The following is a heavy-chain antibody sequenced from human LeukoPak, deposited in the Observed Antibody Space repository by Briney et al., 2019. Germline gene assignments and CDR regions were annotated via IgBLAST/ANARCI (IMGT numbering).Heavy chain of an antibody. CDR1: GGSISSSNSY. V-gene: IGHV4-39*07. J-gene: IGHJ4*02. CDR2: IYSSGST. D-gene: IGHD1-26*01. CDR3: ARKREGPTTGIDS. Sequence: KPSETLSLTCTVSGGSISSSNSYWGWIRQSPGTGLEWIGNIYSSGSTYYNPSLKSRVTISIDTSENQFSLKLSSMTAADTAVYYCARKREGPTTGIDSWGQGTLVTVSS.